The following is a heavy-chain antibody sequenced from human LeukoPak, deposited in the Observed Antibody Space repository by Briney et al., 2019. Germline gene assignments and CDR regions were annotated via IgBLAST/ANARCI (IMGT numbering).Heavy chain of an antibody. CDR3: ARLAASGDYFDY. J-gene: IGHJ4*02. Sequence: GASLKISCQGSGSSFTSYWIGWFRQLPGKGLEWMGIIYPGDSDTRYSPSFQGQVTISADKSISTAYLQWSSLKASDTAMYYCARLAASGDYFDYWGQGTLVTVAS. CDR2: IYPGDSDT. V-gene: IGHV5-51*01. CDR1: GSSFTSYW. D-gene: IGHD2-21*01.